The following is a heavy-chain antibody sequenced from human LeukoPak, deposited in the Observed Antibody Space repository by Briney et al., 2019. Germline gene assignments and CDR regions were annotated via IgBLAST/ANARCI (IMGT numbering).Heavy chain of an antibody. J-gene: IGHJ6*03. V-gene: IGHV4-39*07. D-gene: IGHD3-9*01. CDR1: GGSISSSSYY. Sequence: SETLSLTCTVSGGSISSSSYYWAWIRQPPGKGLEWIGSIHYSGSTYYNPSLQSRVTISVDTSKNQFSLKLSSVTAADTAVYYCARQKRYDILTGYYRYYYYYMDVWGKGTTVTVSS. CDR2: IHYSGST. CDR3: ARQKRYDILTGYYRYYYYYMDV.